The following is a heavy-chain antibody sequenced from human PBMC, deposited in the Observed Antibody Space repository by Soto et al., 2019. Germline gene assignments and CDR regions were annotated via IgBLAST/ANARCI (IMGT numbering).Heavy chain of an antibody. CDR2: INHSGST. J-gene: IGHJ6*03. V-gene: IGHV4-34*01. CDR3: ARGGRGYSYGYNYYYMDV. D-gene: IGHD5-18*01. CDR1: GVSFSCYY. Sequence: SETLSLTCAFYGVSFSCYYWILIRQPPGKGLEWIGEINHSGSTNYNPSLKSRVTISVDTSKNQFSLKLSSVTAADTAVYYCARGGRGYSYGYNYYYMDVWGKGTTVTV.